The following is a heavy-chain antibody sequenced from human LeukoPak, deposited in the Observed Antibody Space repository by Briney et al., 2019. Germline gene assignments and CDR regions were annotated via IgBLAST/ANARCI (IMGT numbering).Heavy chain of an antibody. D-gene: IGHD2-2*01. CDR3: ARESIPYCSSTSCYPGWFDP. Sequence: GRSLRLSCAASGFTFSSYAMHWVRQAPGKGLEWVAVISYDGSNKYYADSVKGRFTISRDNSKNTLYLQMNSLRAEDTAVYYCARESIPYCSSTSCYPGWFDPWGQGTLVTVSS. J-gene: IGHJ5*02. CDR2: ISYDGSNK. V-gene: IGHV3-30*04. CDR1: GFTFSSYA.